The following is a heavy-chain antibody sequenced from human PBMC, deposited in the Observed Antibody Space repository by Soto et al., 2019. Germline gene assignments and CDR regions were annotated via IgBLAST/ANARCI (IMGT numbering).Heavy chain of an antibody. CDR1: GGSISSGGYS. Sequence: SETLSLTCAVSGGSISSGGYSWSWIRQPPGKGLEWIGYIYHSGSTYYNPSLKSRVTISVDTSKNQFSLKLSSVTAADTAVYYCARDYRGGDYYGMDVWGQGTTVTVSS. J-gene: IGHJ6*02. V-gene: IGHV4-30-2*01. CDR2: IYHSGST. D-gene: IGHD2-21*01. CDR3: ARDYRGGDYYGMDV.